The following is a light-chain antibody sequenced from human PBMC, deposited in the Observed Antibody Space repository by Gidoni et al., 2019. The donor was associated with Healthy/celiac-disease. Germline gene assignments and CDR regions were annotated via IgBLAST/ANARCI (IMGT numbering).Light chain of an antibody. CDR2: GKN. CDR1: SPRSYY. CDR3: NSRDSSGNHVV. V-gene: IGLV3-19*01. J-gene: IGLJ2*01. Sequence: SSELTQDPAVSVALGQTVRITCHGDSPRSYYASWYQQKPGQAPVLVIYGKNNRPSGIPDRFSGSSSGNTASLTITGAQAEDEADYYCNSRDSSGNHVVFGGVTKLTVL.